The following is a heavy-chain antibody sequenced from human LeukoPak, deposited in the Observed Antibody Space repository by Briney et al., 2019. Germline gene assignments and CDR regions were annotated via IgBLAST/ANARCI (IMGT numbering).Heavy chain of an antibody. CDR3: ARVNYYDSSGYYYGPSYYFDY. D-gene: IGHD3-22*01. J-gene: IGHJ4*02. V-gene: IGHV4-39*07. CDR2: IYYSGST. CDR1: GGSISGSSYY. Sequence: SETLSLTCTVSGGSISGSSYYWGWIRQPPGKGLEWIGSIYYSGSTNYNPSLKSRVTISVDTSKNQFSLKLSSVTAADTAVYYCARVNYYDSSGYYYGPSYYFDYWGQGTLVTVSS.